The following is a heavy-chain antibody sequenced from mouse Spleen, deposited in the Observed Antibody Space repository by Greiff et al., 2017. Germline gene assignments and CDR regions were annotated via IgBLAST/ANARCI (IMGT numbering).Heavy chain of an antibody. CDR2: IDTSDSYT. D-gene: IGHD1-1*01. J-gene: IGHJ2*01. CDR3: ARESDGSSFFDY. V-gene: IGHV1-69*01. CDR1: GYTFTDYW. Sequence: QVQLQQPGAELVMPGASVKMSCKASGYTFTDYWMHWVKQRPGQGLEWIGAIDTSDSYTSYNQKFKGKATLTVDESSSTDYMQLSSLTSEDSAVYYCARESDGSSFFDYWGQGTTLTVSS.